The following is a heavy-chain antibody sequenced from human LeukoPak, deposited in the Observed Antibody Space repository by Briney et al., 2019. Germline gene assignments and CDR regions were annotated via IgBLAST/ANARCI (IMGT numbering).Heavy chain of an antibody. Sequence: ASVKVSCKASGFTFTSSAMQWVRQARGQRLEWIGWIVVGSGNTNYAQKFQGRVTITADKSTSTAYMELSSLRSEDTAVYYCAGGIAAARGQFDYWGQGTLVTVSS. CDR3: AGGIAAARGQFDY. V-gene: IGHV1-58*02. CDR2: IVVGSGNT. D-gene: IGHD6-13*01. CDR1: GFTFTSSA. J-gene: IGHJ4*02.